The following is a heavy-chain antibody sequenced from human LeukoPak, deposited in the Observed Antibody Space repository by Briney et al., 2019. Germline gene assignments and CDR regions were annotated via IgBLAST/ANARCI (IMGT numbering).Heavy chain of an antibody. CDR3: AREPLFSYYDFWSGYYSWFDP. V-gene: IGHV4-34*01. J-gene: IGHJ5*02. D-gene: IGHD3-3*01. Sequence: KPSETLSLTCAVYGGSFSGYYWSWIRQPPGEGLEWIGEINHSGSTNYNPSLKSRVTISVDTSKNQFSLKLSSVTAADTAVYYCAREPLFSYYDFWSGYYSWFDPWGQGTLVTVSS. CDR1: GGSFSGYY. CDR2: INHSGST.